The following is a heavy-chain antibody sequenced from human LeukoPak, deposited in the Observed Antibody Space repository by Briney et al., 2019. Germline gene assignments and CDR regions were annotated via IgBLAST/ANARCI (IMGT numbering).Heavy chain of an antibody. CDR3: ARAGLPYIAVAGTFDI. Sequence: GRSLRLSCAASGFTFSSYGMRWVRQAPGKGLEWVAVIWYDGSNKYYADSVKGRFAISRDNSKNTLYLQMNSLRAEDTAVYYCARAGLPYIAVAGTFDIWGQGTLVTVSS. CDR2: IWYDGSNK. V-gene: IGHV3-33*01. CDR1: GFTFSSYG. J-gene: IGHJ4*02. D-gene: IGHD6-19*01.